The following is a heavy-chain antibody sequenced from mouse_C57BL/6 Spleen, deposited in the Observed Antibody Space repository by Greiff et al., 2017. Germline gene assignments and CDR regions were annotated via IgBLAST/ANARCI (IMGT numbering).Heavy chain of an antibody. V-gene: IGHV1-69*01. CDR3: ARGRGLRQGVWFAY. Sequence: QVQLQQPGAELVMPGASVKLSCKASGYTFTSYWMHWVKQRPGQGLEWIGEIDPSDSYTNYNQKFKGKSTVTVDKSSSTAYMQLSSLTSEDSAVYYCARGRGLRQGVWFAYWGQGTLVTVSA. CDR1: GYTFTSYW. J-gene: IGHJ3*01. D-gene: IGHD2-4*01. CDR2: IDPSDSYT.